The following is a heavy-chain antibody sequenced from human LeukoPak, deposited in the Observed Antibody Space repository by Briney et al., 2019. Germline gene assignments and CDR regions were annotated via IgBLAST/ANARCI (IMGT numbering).Heavy chain of an antibody. CDR3: ARVSGSFDM. Sequence: PGGSLRLSCAASGFTFSTYAMNWVRQAPGKGLEWVSAISGSGDRTYYADSVKGRFTISRDNSKNTLYLQVNSLRADDTAVYYCARVSGSFDMWGQGTMVTVSS. D-gene: IGHD3-10*01. V-gene: IGHV3-23*01. CDR2: ISGSGDRT. J-gene: IGHJ3*02. CDR1: GFTFSTYA.